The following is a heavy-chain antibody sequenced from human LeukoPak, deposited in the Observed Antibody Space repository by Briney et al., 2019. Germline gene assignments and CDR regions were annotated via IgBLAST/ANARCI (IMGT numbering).Heavy chain of an antibody. J-gene: IGHJ4*02. Sequence: ASVKVSCKASGDTFSRYAISWVRQAPGQGLEWMGRIIPSLDIPNYPQKFQGRVTITADKSTSTAYMEVRSLGSEDTAVYYCARSVGGATTPRFDYWGQGTLVTASS. V-gene: IGHV1-69*04. CDR1: GDTFSRYA. D-gene: IGHD1-26*01. CDR3: ARSVGGATTPRFDY. CDR2: IIPSLDIP.